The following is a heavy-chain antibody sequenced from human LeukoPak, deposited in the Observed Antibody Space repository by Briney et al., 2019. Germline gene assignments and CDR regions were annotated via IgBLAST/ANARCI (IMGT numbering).Heavy chain of an antibody. V-gene: IGHV4-59*01. Sequence: SETLSLTCTVSGGSTSTYYWSWIRQPPGKGLEWIGHVHYSRNTNSNPSLKSRVTMSVDTSKNQFSLRLNSVTAADTAVYFCAKAGWEYSYGLGLDYWGQGTLVTVSS. CDR1: GGSTSTYY. J-gene: IGHJ4*02. CDR2: VHYSRNT. CDR3: AKAGWEYSYGLGLDY. D-gene: IGHD5-18*01.